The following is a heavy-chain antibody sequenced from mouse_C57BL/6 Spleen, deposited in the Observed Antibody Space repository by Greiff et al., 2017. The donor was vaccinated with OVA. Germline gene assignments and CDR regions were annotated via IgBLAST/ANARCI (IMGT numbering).Heavy chain of an antibody. CDR2: IYPGDGDT. CDR1: GYAFSSSW. V-gene: IGHV1-82*01. D-gene: IGHD2-1*01. CDR3: ARDYYYGNYDY. J-gene: IGHJ2*01. Sequence: QVQLQQSGPELVKPGASVKISCKASGYAFSSSWMNWVKQRPGKGLEWIGRIYPGDGDTNYNGKFKGKATLTADKSSSTAYMQLSSLTSEDSAVYFCARDYYYGNYDYWGQGTTLTVSS.